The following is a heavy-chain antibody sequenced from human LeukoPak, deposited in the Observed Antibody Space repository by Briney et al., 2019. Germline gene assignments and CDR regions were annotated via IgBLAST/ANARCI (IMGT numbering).Heavy chain of an antibody. CDR2: INPSGGST. Sequence: ASVKVSCKASGYTFTSYYMHWVRQAPGQGLEWMGIINPSGGSTSYAQKFQGGVTMTRDTSTSTVYMELSSLRSEDTAVYYCARENPYYYDSSGYSDYWGQGTLVTVSS. CDR3: ARENPYYYDSSGYSDY. V-gene: IGHV1-46*01. J-gene: IGHJ4*02. CDR1: GYTFTSYY. D-gene: IGHD3-22*01.